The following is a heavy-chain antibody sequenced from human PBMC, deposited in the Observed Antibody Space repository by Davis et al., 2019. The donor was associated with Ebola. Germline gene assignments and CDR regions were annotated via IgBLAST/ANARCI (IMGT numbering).Heavy chain of an antibody. Sequence: GGSLRLSCAASGFTFDDYAMHWVRHAPGKGLEWVSGISWNSGSIGYADSVKGRFTISRDNAKNSLYLQMNSLRAEDTALYYCAKDIRPSRDSSGWYGYFDLWGRGTLVTVSS. CDR1: GFTFDDYA. CDR2: ISWNSGSI. D-gene: IGHD6-19*01. J-gene: IGHJ2*01. V-gene: IGHV3-9*01. CDR3: AKDIRPSRDSSGWYGYFDL.